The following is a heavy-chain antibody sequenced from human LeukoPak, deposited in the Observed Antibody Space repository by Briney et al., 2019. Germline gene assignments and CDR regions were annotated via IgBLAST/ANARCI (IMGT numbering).Heavy chain of an antibody. D-gene: IGHD2-2*01. CDR2: INPSGGST. CDR3: ARDWSPRMVVVPAATYYYYYGMDV. Sequence: ASVKVSCKASGYTFTSYYMHWVRQAPGQGLEWMGIINPSGGSTSYAQKFQGRVTMTRDTSTSTVYMELSSLRSEDTAVYYCARDWSPRMVVVPAATYYYYYGMDVWGQGTTVTDSS. CDR1: GYTFTSYY. V-gene: IGHV1-46*01. J-gene: IGHJ6*02.